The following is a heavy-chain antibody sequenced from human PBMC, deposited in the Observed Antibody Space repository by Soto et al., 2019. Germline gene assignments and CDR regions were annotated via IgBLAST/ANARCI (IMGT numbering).Heavy chain of an antibody. J-gene: IGHJ4*02. V-gene: IGHV3-7*01. Sequence: SLRLSCAVSGFNVMSYWMSWVRQAPGKGLEWVASVKEDGSELYYLHSVRGRFSMTRDSAGNALHLTMNYLSAEDTGVYFCAREIGFDYVNWGQGIPVTVSS. CDR1: GFNVMSYW. CDR3: AREIGFDYVN. D-gene: IGHD3-16*01. CDR2: VKEDGSEL.